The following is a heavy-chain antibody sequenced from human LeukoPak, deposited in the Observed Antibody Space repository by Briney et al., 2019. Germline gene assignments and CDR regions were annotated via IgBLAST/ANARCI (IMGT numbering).Heavy chain of an antibody. Sequence: PGASVKVSCKASGYTFTGYYMHWVRQAPGQGLEWMGWINPNSGGTNYAQKFQGRVTMTRDTSISTAYMELSRLRSDDTAVYYCARSESRYLGYCSSTSCFDYWGQGTLVTVSS. CDR2: INPNSGGT. CDR1: GYTFTGYY. V-gene: IGHV1-2*02. J-gene: IGHJ4*02. D-gene: IGHD2-2*01. CDR3: ARSESRYLGYCSSTSCFDY.